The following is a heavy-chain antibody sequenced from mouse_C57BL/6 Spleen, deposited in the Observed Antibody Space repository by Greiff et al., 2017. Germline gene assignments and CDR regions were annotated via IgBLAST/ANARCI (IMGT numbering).Heavy chain of an antibody. CDR2: ISYDGSN. D-gene: IGHD2-1*01. V-gene: IGHV3-6*01. CDR1: GYSITSGYY. Sequence: EVQLVESGPGLVKPSQSLSLTCSVTGYSITSGYYWNWIRQFPGNKLEWMGYISYDGSNNYNPSLKNRISITRDTSKNQFFLKLNSVTTEDTATYYCAKHGKGAWFAYWGQGTLVTVSA. J-gene: IGHJ3*01. CDR3: AKHGKGAWFAY.